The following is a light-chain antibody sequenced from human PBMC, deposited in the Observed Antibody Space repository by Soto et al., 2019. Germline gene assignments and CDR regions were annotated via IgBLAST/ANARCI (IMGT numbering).Light chain of an antibody. Sequence: DIQMTQSPSSLSASVGDRVTITCRASQSISSYLNWYQQKPGKAPKVLIYATSSLQGGVPSRFSGSGSGTDFTLTISSLQPEDFASYYCQQSYSTPPTFGQGTKVEIK. J-gene: IGKJ1*01. CDR3: QQSYSTPPT. CDR2: ATS. CDR1: QSISSY. V-gene: IGKV1-39*01.